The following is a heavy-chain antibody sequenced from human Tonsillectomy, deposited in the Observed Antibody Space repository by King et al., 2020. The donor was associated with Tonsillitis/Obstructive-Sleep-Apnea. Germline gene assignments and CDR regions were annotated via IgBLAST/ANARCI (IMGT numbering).Heavy chain of an antibody. CDR2: IYYSGST. Sequence: QMQLQESGPGLVKPSQTLSLTCTVSGGSISSGGYYWNWIRQHPGKGLEWIGYIYYSGSTYYNPSLKSRVTISVDTSKNQFSLKLSSVTAADTAVYYCARDPVGATTNFDYWGQGTLVTVSS. J-gene: IGHJ4*02. CDR3: ARDPVGATTNFDY. D-gene: IGHD1-26*01. CDR1: GGSISSGGYY. V-gene: IGHV4-31*03.